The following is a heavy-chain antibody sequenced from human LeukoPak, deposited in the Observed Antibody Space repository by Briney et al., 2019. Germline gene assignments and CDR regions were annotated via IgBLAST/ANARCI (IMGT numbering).Heavy chain of an antibody. J-gene: IGHJ6*02. Sequence: GGSLRLSCAASGFTVSSNYMSWVRQAPGKGLEWVSVIYSGGSTYYADSVKGRFTISRHNSKNTLYLQMNSLRAEDTAVYYCARDLGYCSSTSCYAEDTHYGMDVWGQGTLVTVSS. CDR1: GFTVSSNY. D-gene: IGHD2-2*01. CDR2: IYSGGST. V-gene: IGHV3-53*04. CDR3: ARDLGYCSSTSCYAEDTHYGMDV.